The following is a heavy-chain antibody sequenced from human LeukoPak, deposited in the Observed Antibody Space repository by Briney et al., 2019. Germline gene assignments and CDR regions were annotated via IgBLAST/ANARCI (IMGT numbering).Heavy chain of an antibody. D-gene: IGHD2-2*01. CDR3: ARGISYHHPFDY. Sequence: TSETLSLTCAVYGGSFSGYYWSWIRQPPGKGLEWIGEINHSGSTNYNPSLKSRVTIPVDTSKNQFSLKLSSVTAADTAVYYCARGISYHHPFDYWGQGTLVTVPS. J-gene: IGHJ4*02. CDR2: INHSGST. V-gene: IGHV4-34*01. CDR1: GGSFSGYY.